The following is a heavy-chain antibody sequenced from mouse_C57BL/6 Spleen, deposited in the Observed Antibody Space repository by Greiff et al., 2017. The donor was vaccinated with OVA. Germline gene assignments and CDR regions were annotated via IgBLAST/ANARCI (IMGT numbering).Heavy chain of an antibody. J-gene: IGHJ1*03. D-gene: IGHD1-1*01. Sequence: QVQLQQPGAELVKPGASVKLSCKASGYTFTSYWMHWVKQRPGQGLEWIGMIHPNSGSTNYNEKFKSKATLTVDKSSSTAYMQLSSLTSEDSAVYYCARGEVYYGSSYGWYFDVWGTGTTVTVSS. CDR3: ARGEVYYGSSYGWYFDV. CDR2: IHPNSGST. V-gene: IGHV1-64*01. CDR1: GYTFTSYW.